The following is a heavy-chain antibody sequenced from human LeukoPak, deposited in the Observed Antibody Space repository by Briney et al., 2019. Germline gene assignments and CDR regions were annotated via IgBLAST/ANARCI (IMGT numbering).Heavy chain of an antibody. V-gene: IGHV3-66*04. CDR3: ARLPMCGDYEHDAFDI. CDR2: IYSGGST. D-gene: IGHD4-17*01. CDR1: GFTVSSNY. Sequence: PGGSLRLSCAASGFTVSSNYISWVRQAPGKGLEWVSVIYSGGSTYYADSVKGRFTISRDNSKNTLYLQMNSLRAEDTAVYYCARLPMCGDYEHDAFDIWGQGTMVTVSS. J-gene: IGHJ3*02.